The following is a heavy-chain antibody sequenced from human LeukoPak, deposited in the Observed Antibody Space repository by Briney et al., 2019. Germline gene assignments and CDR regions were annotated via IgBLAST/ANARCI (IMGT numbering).Heavy chain of an antibody. J-gene: IGHJ4*02. V-gene: IGHV3-66*01. D-gene: IGHD5-12*01. CDR3: ARDRYSGYDFDY. CDR2: VYSVGAT. CDR1: GFIVSGNH. Sequence: GGSLRLSCAASGFIVSGNHMNWVRLAPGKGLEWVSIVYSVGATYYEDSVKGRFTISRDNSKNTLYLQMNSLRAEDTAVYYCARDRYSGYDFDYWGQGTLVTVSS.